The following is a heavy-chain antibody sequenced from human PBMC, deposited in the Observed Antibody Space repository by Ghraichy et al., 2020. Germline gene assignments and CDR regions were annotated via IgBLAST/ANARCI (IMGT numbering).Heavy chain of an antibody. V-gene: IGHV3-7*01. CDR1: GFTFSSYW. CDR2: IKQDGSEK. CDR3: ARSYYDFWSGYFRTEPYYFDY. J-gene: IGHJ4*02. D-gene: IGHD3-3*01. Sequence: GESLNISCAASGFTFSSYWMSWVRQAPGKGLEWVANIKQDGSEKYYVDSVKGRFTISRDNAKNSLYLQMNSLRAEDTAVYYCARSYYDFWSGYFRTEPYYFDYWGQGTLVTVSS.